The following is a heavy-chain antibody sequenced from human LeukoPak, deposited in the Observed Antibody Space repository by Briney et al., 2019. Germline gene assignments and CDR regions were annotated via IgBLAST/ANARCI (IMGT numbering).Heavy chain of an antibody. CDR1: GFSFSTYG. D-gene: IGHD1-1*01. J-gene: IGHJ5*02. Sequence: GGSLRLSCAASGFSFSTYGMHWVRQAPGKGLEWVAVIWNDGSDKRYADSVKGRFTVSRDNSKNTLYLQMNSLRGDDTAIYYCARDAVDPKTTPHHWFDPWGQGTLVTVSS. CDR2: IWNDGSDK. V-gene: IGHV3-33*08. CDR3: ARDAVDPKTTPHHWFDP.